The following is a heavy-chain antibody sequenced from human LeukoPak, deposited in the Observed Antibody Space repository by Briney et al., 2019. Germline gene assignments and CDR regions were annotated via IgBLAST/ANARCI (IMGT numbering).Heavy chain of an antibody. CDR2: ISGSGGST. CDR1: GFTFSSYA. J-gene: IGHJ5*02. V-gene: IGHV3-23*01. D-gene: IGHD1-7*01. Sequence: GGSLRLSCAASGFTFSSYAMSWVRQAPGKGLEWVSAISGSGGSTYYADSVKGRFTISRDNSKNTLYLQMNSLRAEDTAVYYCAREYPPVYRITGTTWFDPWGQGTLVTVSS. CDR3: AREYPPVYRITGTTWFDP.